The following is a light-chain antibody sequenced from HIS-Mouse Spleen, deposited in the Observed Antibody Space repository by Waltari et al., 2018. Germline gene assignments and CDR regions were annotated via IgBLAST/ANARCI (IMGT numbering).Light chain of an antibody. CDR3: YSAADNNLGV. Sequence: SYELTQPSSVSVSPGQTARITCSGDVLAKKYARGFQQKPGQAPVLVIYKDSERPSGIPGRFSGSSSGTTVTLTISGAQVEDEADYYCYSAADNNLGVFGGGTKLTVL. V-gene: IGLV3-27*01. CDR1: VLAKKY. J-gene: IGLJ3*02. CDR2: KDS.